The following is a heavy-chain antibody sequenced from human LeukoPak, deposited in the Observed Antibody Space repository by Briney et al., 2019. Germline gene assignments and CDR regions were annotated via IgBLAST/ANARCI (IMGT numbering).Heavy chain of an antibody. CDR1: GYSFTSNY. Sequence: ASVKVSCKASGYSFTSNYIHWVRQAPGQGLEWMGMIYPRDGSTNYAQKLQGRVTMTTDTSTSTAYMELRSLRSDDTAVYYCARGYMSEWLLSYWGRGTLVTVSS. V-gene: IGHV1-46*01. CDR3: ARGYMSEWLLSY. D-gene: IGHD3-3*01. J-gene: IGHJ4*02. CDR2: IYPRDGST.